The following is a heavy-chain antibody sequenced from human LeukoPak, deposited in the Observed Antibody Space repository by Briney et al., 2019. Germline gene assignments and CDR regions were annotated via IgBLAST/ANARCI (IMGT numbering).Heavy chain of an antibody. J-gene: IGHJ4*02. Sequence: GGSLRLSCAASGFTFSNYGVDWVRQAPGKGLEWVAVISYDGSDKYYADSVKGRFTISRGNSKNTLYLQMNSLRVEDTALYYCAKDRSSTWSLDYWGQGTLVTVSS. CDR1: GFTFSNYG. CDR3: AKDRSSTWSLDY. V-gene: IGHV3-30*18. D-gene: IGHD6-13*01. CDR2: ISYDGSDK.